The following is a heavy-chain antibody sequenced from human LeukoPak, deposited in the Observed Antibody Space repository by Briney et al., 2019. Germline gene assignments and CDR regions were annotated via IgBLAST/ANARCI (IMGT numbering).Heavy chain of an antibody. CDR2: TYYRSTWYN. V-gene: IGHV6-1*01. D-gene: IGHD2-2*01. Sequence: SQTLSLTCVISGNSVSSIGAAWNWIRQSPSRGLEWLGRTYYRSTWYNDYAVSVRGRITVNPDTSKNQFSLHLNSVTPEDTAVYYCARRLTQYDCFDPWGQGILVTVSS. J-gene: IGHJ5*02. CDR1: GNSVSSIGAA. CDR3: ARRLTQYDCFDP.